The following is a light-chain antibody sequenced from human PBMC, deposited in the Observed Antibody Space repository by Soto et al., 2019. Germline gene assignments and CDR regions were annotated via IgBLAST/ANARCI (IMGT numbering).Light chain of an antibody. Sequence: DIQMTQSPSSLSASLGDRVTITCRASQSISSYLNWYQQKPGKAPKLLIYAASSLQSGVPSRFSGSGSGTDFTLTISSLQPEDFETYYCQQSYSTPRTFGQGTRLEIK. J-gene: IGKJ5*01. CDR1: QSISSY. CDR3: QQSYSTPRT. CDR2: AAS. V-gene: IGKV1-39*01.